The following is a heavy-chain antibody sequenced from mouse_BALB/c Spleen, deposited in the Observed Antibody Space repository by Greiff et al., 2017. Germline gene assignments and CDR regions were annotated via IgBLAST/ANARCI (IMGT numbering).Heavy chain of an antibody. CDR1: GYSFTGYY. D-gene: IGHD2-14*01. J-gene: IGHJ2*01. CDR3: ARDRSFDY. V-gene: IGHV1-31*01. Sequence: VQLQQSGPELVKPGASVKISCKASGYSFTGYYMHWVKQSHVKSLEWIGRINPYNGATSYNQNFKDKASLTVDKSSSTAYMELHSLTSEDSAVYYCARDRSFDYWGQGTTLTVSS. CDR2: INPYNGAT.